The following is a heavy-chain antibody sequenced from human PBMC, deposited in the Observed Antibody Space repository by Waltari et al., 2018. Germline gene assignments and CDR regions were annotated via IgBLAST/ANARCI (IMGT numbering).Heavy chain of an antibody. CDR3: AKGHLVGLLSDPLS. V-gene: IGHV3-30*18. J-gene: IGHJ4*02. CDR2: ISYDGSHT. D-gene: IGHD2-15*01. Sequence: QVQLVESGGGVVQPGTSLRLSCAAFKVSFITFGMFWVRQAPGKGLEWVATISYDGSHTYYGDSVKGRFTISRDNSNSTLYLQMNSLRTEDTAVYYCAKGHLVGLLSDPLSWGQGVLVTVSA. CDR1: KVSFITFG.